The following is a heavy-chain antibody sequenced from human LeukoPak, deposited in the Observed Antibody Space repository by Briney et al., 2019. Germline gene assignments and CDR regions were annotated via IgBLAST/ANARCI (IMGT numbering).Heavy chain of an antibody. V-gene: IGHV4-34*01. Sequence: SETLSLTCAVYGGSFSGYYWSWIRQPPGKGLEWIGEINHSGSTNYNPSLKSRVTISVDTSKNQFSLKLSSVTAADTAMYYCARADIVVVPAAIRYYFDYWGQGTLVTVSS. CDR2: INHSGST. J-gene: IGHJ4*02. CDR3: ARADIVVVPAAIRYYFDY. D-gene: IGHD2-2*01. CDR1: GGSFSGYY.